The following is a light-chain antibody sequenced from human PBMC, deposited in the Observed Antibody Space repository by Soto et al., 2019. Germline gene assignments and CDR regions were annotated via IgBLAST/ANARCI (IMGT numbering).Light chain of an antibody. CDR3: QQTHSLPWT. J-gene: IGKJ1*01. CDR2: STS. V-gene: IGKV1-12*01. CDR1: PDISSW. Sequence: DIQVTQSPSSVAASVGDRVTITCRASPDISSWLTWYQLKPGKAPKFLIYSTSSVHSGVSPRFSGRRSGTDFILTISSLQPEDFATYYCQQTHSLPWTFGQGTKVEI.